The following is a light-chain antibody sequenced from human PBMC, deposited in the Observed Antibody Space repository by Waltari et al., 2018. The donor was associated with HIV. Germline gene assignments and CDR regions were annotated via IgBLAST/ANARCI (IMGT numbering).Light chain of an antibody. J-gene: IGLJ3*02. CDR3: QVWDRSSDHWV. CDR2: DGS. CDR1: NIGGTS. V-gene: IGLV3-21*02. Sequence: SYVLTQPPSVSVAPGETARITCGGNNIGGTSVHWYQQTPGQAPVLLRVDGSDRPPGIPGRFSGSNSGNTATLTISRVEAGDEADYYCQVWDRSSDHWVFGGGTKLPVL.